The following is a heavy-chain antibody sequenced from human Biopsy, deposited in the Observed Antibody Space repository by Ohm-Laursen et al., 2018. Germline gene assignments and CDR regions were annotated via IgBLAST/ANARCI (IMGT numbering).Heavy chain of an antibody. CDR3: ARGMRSSGWLYFDS. V-gene: IGHV4-61*01. CDR2: IYDRGSTA. J-gene: IGHJ4*02. CDR1: GDSVSSGSFY. D-gene: IGHD6-19*01. Sequence: GTLSLTCTVSGDSVSSGSFYWTWIRQPPGQGLEYIGYIYDRGSTANYNPSLESRVTMSVDMPKNQFSLKLSSVTAADTAIYYCARGMRSSGWLYFDSWGQGTLVTVSS.